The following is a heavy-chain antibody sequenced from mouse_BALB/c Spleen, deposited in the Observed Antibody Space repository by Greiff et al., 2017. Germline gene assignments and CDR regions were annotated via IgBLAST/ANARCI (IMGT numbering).Heavy chain of an antibody. CDR1: GFTFTDYY. CDR2: IRNKANGYTT. J-gene: IGHJ2*01. V-gene: IGHV7-3*02. Sequence: EVKLVESGGGLVQPGGSLRLSCATSGFTFTDYYMSWVRQPPGKALEWLGFIRNKANGYTTEYSASVKGRFTISRDNSQSILYLQMNTLRAEDSATYYCARVEGYFDYWGQGTTLTVSS. CDR3: ARVEGYFDY.